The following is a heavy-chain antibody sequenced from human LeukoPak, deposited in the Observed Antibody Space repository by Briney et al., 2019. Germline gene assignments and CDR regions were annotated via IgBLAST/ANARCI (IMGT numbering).Heavy chain of an antibody. J-gene: IGHJ6*03. V-gene: IGHV3-30*04. CDR1: GFTFSSYA. Sequence: GGSLRLSCAASGFTFSSYAMHWVRQAPGKGLEWVAVISYDGSNKYYADSVKGRFTISRDNSKNTLYLQMNSLGAEDTAVYYCARGAHYYMDVWGKGTTVTVSS. CDR2: ISYDGSNK. CDR3: ARGAHYYMDV.